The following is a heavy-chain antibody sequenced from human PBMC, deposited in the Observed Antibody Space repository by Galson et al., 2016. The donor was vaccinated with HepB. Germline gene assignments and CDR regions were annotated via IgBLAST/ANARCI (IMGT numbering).Heavy chain of an antibody. CDR3: ARSDYPSLDDDS. V-gene: IGHV1-69*06. CDR1: GDTFSSHA. J-gene: IGHJ4*02. CDR2: IIPFFGTT. D-gene: IGHD3-16*02. Sequence: SVKVSCKASGDTFSSHAITWVRQAPGQGLQWMGGIIPFFGTTNYAQKFQGRVTITADKSSNIVYMELSSLRSEDTAVYFCARSDYPSLDDDSWGQGTLVTVSS.